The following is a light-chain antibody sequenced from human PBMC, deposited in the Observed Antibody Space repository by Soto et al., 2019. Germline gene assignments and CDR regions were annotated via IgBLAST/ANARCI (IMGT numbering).Light chain of an antibody. CDR2: KAS. V-gene: IGKV1-5*03. CDR3: QQDNSYPYT. CDR1: QSIRTC. J-gene: IGKJ2*01. Sequence: DIQMTQSPSTLSASVGDRVTITCRASQSIRTCLAWYQQKPGKAPKLLIYKASNLESGVPSRFSGSGSETEFTLTISSLQPDDFATYYCQQDNSYPYTFGQGTKLEIK.